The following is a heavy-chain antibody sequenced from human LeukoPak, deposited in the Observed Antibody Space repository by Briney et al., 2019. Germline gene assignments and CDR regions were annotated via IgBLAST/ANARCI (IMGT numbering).Heavy chain of an antibody. V-gene: IGHV4-39*07. D-gene: IGHD2-2*01. J-gene: IGHJ6*02. CDR2: IYYGGST. CDR1: GGSISSSSYY. CDR3: ARDAGHQLSRRNYYAMDV. Sequence: SETLSLSCTVSGGSISSSSYYWGWIRQPPGKGLEWIGSIYYGGSTYYNSSLKSRVTISVDTSKNQFSLRVSSVTAADTAVYYCARDAGHQLSRRNYYAMDVWGQGTTVTVSS.